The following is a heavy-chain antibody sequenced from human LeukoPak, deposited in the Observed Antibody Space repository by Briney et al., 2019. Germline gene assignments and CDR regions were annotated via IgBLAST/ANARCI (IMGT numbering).Heavy chain of an antibody. J-gene: IGHJ3*02. V-gene: IGHV1-3*01. D-gene: IGHD6-19*01. CDR2: ISGGNGNT. Sequence: GASVKLSCKAYDYTFTSYAVHWVRQAPGQWLEWMGWISGGNGNTKYSQKFQGRVTITRDTSASTAYMELSSLRSEDTAVYYCAREMADSTGWNSFDIWGQGTMVTVSS. CDR1: DYTFTSYA. CDR3: AREMADSTGWNSFDI.